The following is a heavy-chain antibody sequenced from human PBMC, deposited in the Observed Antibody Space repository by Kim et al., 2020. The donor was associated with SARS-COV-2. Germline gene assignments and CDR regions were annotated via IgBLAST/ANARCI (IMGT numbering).Heavy chain of an antibody. D-gene: IGHD2-2*01. V-gene: IGHV4-59*01. CDR3: ARVGVVPAAYNWFDP. J-gene: IGHJ5*02. Sequence: PTLKSRVTISVDTSKNQFSLTLSSVTAADTAVYYCARVGVVPAAYNWFDPWGQGTLVTVSS.